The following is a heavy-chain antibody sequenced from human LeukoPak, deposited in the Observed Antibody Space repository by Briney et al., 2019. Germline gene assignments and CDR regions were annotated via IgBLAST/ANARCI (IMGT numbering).Heavy chain of an antibody. CDR1: GYTFTSFA. V-gene: IGHV1-3*01. D-gene: IGHD6-19*01. CDR3: AREVAVAGSGSNCFDY. Sequence: GASVKVSCKASGYTFTSFAMHWVRQAPGQRLEWMGWINAGNGNTKYSQKFQGRVTITRDTSASTAYMELSSLRSEDTAVYYCAREVAVAGSGSNCFDYWGQGTLVTVSS. J-gene: IGHJ4*02. CDR2: INAGNGNT.